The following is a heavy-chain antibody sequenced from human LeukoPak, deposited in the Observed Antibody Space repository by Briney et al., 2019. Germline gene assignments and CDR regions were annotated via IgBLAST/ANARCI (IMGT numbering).Heavy chain of an antibody. J-gene: IGHJ5*02. CDR2: FFYTGST. CDR1: DGSISSATYY. D-gene: IGHD6-19*01. V-gene: IGHV4-39*07. CDR3: ARSIAVAGTRRWFDP. Sequence: PSETLSLTCTVSDGSISSATYYWGWIRQPPNKGLDWIGSFFYTGSTYYSPSLKSRVTISVDTSKNQFSLKLSSVTAADTAVYYCARSIAVAGTRRWFDPWGQGTLVTVSS.